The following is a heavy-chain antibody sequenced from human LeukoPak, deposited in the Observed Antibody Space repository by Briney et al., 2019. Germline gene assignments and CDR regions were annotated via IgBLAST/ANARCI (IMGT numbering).Heavy chain of an antibody. V-gene: IGHV3-7*01. D-gene: IGHD1-26*01. CDR2: IKYDGIDK. CDR3: AKDSKTYSGSYGVDY. CDR1: GFTVSSNY. Sequence: GGSLRLSCAASGFTVSSNYMSWVRQAPGKGLEWVAMIKYDGIDKKYLDSVKGRFTISRDNAKNSLYLEMNSLRAEDTAMYYCAKDSKTYSGSYGVDYWGQGTLVTVSS. J-gene: IGHJ4*02.